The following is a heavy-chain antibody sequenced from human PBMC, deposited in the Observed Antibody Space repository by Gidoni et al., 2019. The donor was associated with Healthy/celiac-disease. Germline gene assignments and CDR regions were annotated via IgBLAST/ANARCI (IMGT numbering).Heavy chain of an antibody. J-gene: IGHJ5*02. V-gene: IGHV3-30-3*01. CDR2: ISYDGSNK. CDR1: GFTFRSYA. Sequence: QVQLVESGGGVVQPGRSLRLSCAASGFTFRSYAMHWVRQAPGKGLEWVAVISYDGSNKYYADSVKGRFTISRDNSKNTLYLQMNSLRAEDTAVYYCARDKLPAAIPYNWFDPWGQGTLVTVSS. CDR3: ARDKLPAAIPYNWFDP. D-gene: IGHD2-2*01.